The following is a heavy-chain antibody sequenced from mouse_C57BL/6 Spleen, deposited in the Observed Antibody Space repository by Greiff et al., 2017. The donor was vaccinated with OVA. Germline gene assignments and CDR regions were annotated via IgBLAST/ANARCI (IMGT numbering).Heavy chain of an antibody. J-gene: IGHJ1*03. CDR3: ARDDYGYWYFDV. CDR2: INPSSGYT. Sequence: VKLMESGAELARPGASVKMSCKASGYTFTSYTMHWVKQRPGQGLEWIGYINPSSGYTKYNQKFKDKATLTADKSSSTAYMQLSSLTSEDSAVYYCARDDYGYWYFDVWGTGTTVTVSS. CDR1: GYTFTSYT. V-gene: IGHV1-4*01. D-gene: IGHD2-4*01.